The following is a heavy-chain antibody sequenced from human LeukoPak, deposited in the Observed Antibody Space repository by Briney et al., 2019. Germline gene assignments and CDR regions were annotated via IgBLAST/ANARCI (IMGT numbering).Heavy chain of an antibody. CDR1: SAHFNSYA. Sequence: APVKVSCKTSSAHFNSYALSRVRQAPGQRLKWLGGFIPIFGTAKYAQKFQSRVTITADKSTSTVYMQLSSLRSEDTAVYYCARDPVPPTGDDPVRWFDPWGQGTLVSVSS. CDR2: FIPIFGTA. J-gene: IGHJ5*02. CDR3: ARDPVPPTGDDPVRWFDP. D-gene: IGHD2-21*02. V-gene: IGHV1-69*06.